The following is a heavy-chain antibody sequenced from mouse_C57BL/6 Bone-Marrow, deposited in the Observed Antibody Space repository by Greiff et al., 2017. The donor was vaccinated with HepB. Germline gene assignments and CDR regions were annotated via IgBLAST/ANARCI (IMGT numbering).Heavy chain of an antibody. Sequence: EVQLVESGGGLVQPGGSLSLSCAASGFTFTDYYMSWVRQPPGKALEWLGFIRNKANGYTTEYSAYVKGRFTSSRDNSQSILYLQMNALRAEDSATYFCARRGDPAWFAYWAKGLWSLSLQ. J-gene: IGHJ3*01. CDR1: GFTFTDYY. V-gene: IGHV7-3*01. D-gene: IGHD3-3*01. CDR2: IRNKANGYTT. CDR3: ARRGDPAWFAY.